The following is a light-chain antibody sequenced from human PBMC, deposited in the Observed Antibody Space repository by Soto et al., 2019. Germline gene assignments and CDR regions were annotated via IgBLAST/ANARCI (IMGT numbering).Light chain of an antibody. Sequence: QSVLTQPPSVSGAPGQRITISCTGSSSNIGAGYDVHRYRQLPGTAPKLLIYGANNRPSGVPDRFSGSKSGTSASLAITGLQPEDEADYYCQSYDSSLSRLFGTGTKLTVL. CDR1: SSNIGAGYD. CDR3: QSYDSSLSRL. V-gene: IGLV1-40*01. CDR2: GAN. J-gene: IGLJ1*01.